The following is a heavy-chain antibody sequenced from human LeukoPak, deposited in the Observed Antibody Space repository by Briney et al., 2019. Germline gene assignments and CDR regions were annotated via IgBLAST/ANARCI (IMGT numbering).Heavy chain of an antibody. J-gene: IGHJ5*02. Sequence: GGSLTLSCAASGFTFSSFAMSWVRQAPGKGLEWVSGIRGSGGRTNYADSVKGRFTISRDNSKNTLYLQMNSLRAEDTAVYYCAKRWGGGDYEGWFDPWGQGTLVTVSS. CDR3: AKRWGGGDYEGWFDP. D-gene: IGHD4-17*01. CDR2: IRGSGGRT. V-gene: IGHV3-23*01. CDR1: GFTFSSFA.